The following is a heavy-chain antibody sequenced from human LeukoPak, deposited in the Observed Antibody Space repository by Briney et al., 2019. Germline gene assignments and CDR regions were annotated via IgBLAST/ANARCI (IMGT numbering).Heavy chain of an antibody. CDR3: ARRRAAAGTYIFDY. J-gene: IGHJ4*02. CDR2: INHSGST. V-gene: IGHV4-34*01. D-gene: IGHD6-13*01. Sequence: PSETLSLTCAVYGGSFSGYYWSWIRQPPGKGLEWIGEINHSGSTNYNPSLKSRVTISVDTSKNQFSLKLSSVTAADTAVYFCARRRAAAGTYIFDYWGQGTLVTVSS. CDR1: GGSFSGYY.